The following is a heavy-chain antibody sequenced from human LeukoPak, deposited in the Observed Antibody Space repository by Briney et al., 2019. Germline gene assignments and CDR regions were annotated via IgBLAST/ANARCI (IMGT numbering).Heavy chain of an antibody. CDR1: GFTFSSYA. V-gene: IGHV3-23*01. CDR2: VSGTGGTT. CDR3: AKERIYYYGSGSYPNWFDP. Sequence: PGRSLRLSCAASGFTFSSYAMSWVRQAPGKGLEWVSDVSGTGGTTYYADSVKGRFTISRDNSKNTLYLQMSSLRAEDTAVYYCAKERIYYYGSGSYPNWFDPWGQGTLVTVSS. D-gene: IGHD3-10*01. J-gene: IGHJ5*02.